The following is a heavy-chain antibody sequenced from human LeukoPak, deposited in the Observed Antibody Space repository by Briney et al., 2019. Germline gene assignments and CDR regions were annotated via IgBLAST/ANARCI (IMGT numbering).Heavy chain of an antibody. D-gene: IGHD6-19*01. CDR3: ARGDSSGWYASLDY. CDR1: RFTFSSYS. V-gene: IGHV3-21*01. Sequence: NAGGSLRLSCAASRFTFSSYSMNWVRQTPGKGLEWVSSISSSSSYIYYADSVKGRFTISRDNAKNSLYLQMNSLRAEDTAVYYCARGDSSGWYASLDYWGQGTLITASS. J-gene: IGHJ4*02. CDR2: ISSSSSYI.